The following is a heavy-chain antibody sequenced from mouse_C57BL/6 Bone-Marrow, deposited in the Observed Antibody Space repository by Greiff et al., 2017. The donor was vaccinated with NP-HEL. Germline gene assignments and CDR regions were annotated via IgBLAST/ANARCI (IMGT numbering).Heavy chain of an antibody. CDR3: ARNCLSYDRENYFDY. CDR2: IWSGGST. Sequence: VQWVESGPGLVQPSQSLSITCTVSGFSLTSYGVHWVRQSPGKGLEWLGVIWSGGSTDYNAAFISRLSISKDNSKSQVFFKMNSLQADDTAIYYCARNCLSYDRENYFDYWGQGTTLTVSS. J-gene: IGHJ2*01. D-gene: IGHD2-12*01. CDR1: GFSLTSYG. V-gene: IGHV2-2*01.